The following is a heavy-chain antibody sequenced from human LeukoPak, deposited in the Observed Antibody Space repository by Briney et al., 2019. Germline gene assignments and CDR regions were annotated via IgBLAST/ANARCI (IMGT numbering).Heavy chain of an antibody. CDR1: GFTFSSYA. CDR3: ARDDRGYSGYHFDH. J-gene: IGHJ4*02. D-gene: IGHD5-12*01. Sequence: PGGSLRLSCAASGFTFSSYAMSWVRQAPGKGLEWVSAISGSGGSTYYADSVKGRFTISRDNSKNTLYLQMNSLRAEDTAVYYCARDDRGYSGYHFDHWGQGTLVTVSS. V-gene: IGHV3-23*01. CDR2: ISGSGGST.